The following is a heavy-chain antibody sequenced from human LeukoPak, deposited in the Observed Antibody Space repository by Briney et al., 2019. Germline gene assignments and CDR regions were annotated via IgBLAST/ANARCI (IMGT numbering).Heavy chain of an antibody. J-gene: IGHJ4*02. CDR1: GGTFSSYA. CDR3: ARVSDSSGWSSDY. V-gene: IGHV1-69*13. CDR2: IIPIFGTA. D-gene: IGHD6-19*01. Sequence: GASVKVSCKASGGTFSSYAISWVRQAPGQGLEWMGGIIPIFGTANYAQKFQGTVTITADESTSTAYMELSSLRSEDTAVYYCARVSDSSGWSSDYWGQGTLVTVSS.